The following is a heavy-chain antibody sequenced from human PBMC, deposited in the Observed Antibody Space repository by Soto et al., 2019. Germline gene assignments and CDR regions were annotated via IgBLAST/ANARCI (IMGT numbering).Heavy chain of an antibody. J-gene: IGHJ6*02. CDR3: ARAAGDYYYYGMDV. CDR1: GGSISSYY. Sequence: SETLSLTCTVSGGSISSYYWSWIRQPPGKGLEWIGYIYYSGSTNYNPSLKSRVTISVDTSKNQFSLKLSSVTAADTAVYYCARAAGDYYYYGMDVWGQGTTVTVSS. V-gene: IGHV4-59*01. CDR2: IYYSGST. D-gene: IGHD6-19*01.